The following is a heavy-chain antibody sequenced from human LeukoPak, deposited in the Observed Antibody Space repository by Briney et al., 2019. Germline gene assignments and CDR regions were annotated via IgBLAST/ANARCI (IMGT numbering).Heavy chain of an antibody. CDR2: IYYSGST. V-gene: IGHV4-30-4*01. CDR3: ARGNYYDSSGYYSVPYFDY. D-gene: IGHD3-22*01. CDR1: GGXISSGDYY. Sequence: PSQTLSLTCTVSGGXISSGDYYWSWIRQPPGKGLEWIGYIYYSGSTYYNPSLKSRVTISVDTSKNQFSLKLSSVTAADTAVYYCARGNYYDSSGYYSVPYFDYWGQGTLVTVSS. J-gene: IGHJ4*02.